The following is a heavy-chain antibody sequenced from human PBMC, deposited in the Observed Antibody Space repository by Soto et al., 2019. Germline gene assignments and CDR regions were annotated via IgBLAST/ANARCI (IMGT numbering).Heavy chain of an antibody. Sequence: TLSLTCAVSGGSIISGGYSWSWIRQPPGKGLQWIGHIYEGGNTYYTPSLESRVAISTDKSKTQFPLRLSSVTAADTAVYYCVRRSPEDAFDIWGQGTMVTVS. CDR3: VRRSPEDAFDI. J-gene: IGHJ3*02. CDR1: GGSIISGGYS. CDR2: IYEGGNT. V-gene: IGHV4-30-2*01.